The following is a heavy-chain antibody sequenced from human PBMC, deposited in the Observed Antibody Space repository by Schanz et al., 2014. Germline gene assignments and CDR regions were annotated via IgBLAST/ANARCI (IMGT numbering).Heavy chain of an antibody. CDR2: IYQSGTT. CDR3: ARPGGSSWSFAY. J-gene: IGHJ4*02. Sequence: QVQLQESGPGLVKPSENLSLTCTVSDGSISSSSYYWGWIRQPPGKGLEWIGSIYQSGTTYYSPSHKSRVTLSVVSSRIQSPLKLWFGTAADTAVYYCARPGGSSWSFAYWGLGRLVIVSS. D-gene: IGHD6-13*01. CDR1: DGSISSSSYY. V-gene: IGHV4-39*01.